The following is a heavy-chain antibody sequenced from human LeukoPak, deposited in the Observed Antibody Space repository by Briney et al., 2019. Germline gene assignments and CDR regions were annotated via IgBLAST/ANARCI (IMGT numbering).Heavy chain of an antibody. CDR1: GFTFSSYW. CDR2: INSDGSST. Sequence: GGSLRLSCAVSGFTFSSYWMHRVRQAPGKGLGWVLRINSDGSSTSYADSVKGRFTISRDNAKNTLYLQMNSLRAEDTAVYYCARITAPGFDLWGRGTLVTVSS. J-gene: IGHJ2*01. CDR3: ARITAPGFDL. D-gene: IGHD3-16*01. V-gene: IGHV3-74*01.